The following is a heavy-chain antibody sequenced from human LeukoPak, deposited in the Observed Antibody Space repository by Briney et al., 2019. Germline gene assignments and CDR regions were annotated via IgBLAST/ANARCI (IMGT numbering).Heavy chain of an antibody. CDR3: ARGISSSWTEVASSDY. CDR1: GFTFSSYS. V-gene: IGHV3-48*01. CDR2: ISSSSTI. Sequence: GGSLRLSCAASGFTFSSYSMNRVRQAPGKGLEWVSYISSSSTIYYADSVKGRFTISRDNAKNSLYLQMNSLRSEDTAVYYCARGISSSWTEVASSDYWGQGTLVTVSS. J-gene: IGHJ4*02. D-gene: IGHD6-13*01.